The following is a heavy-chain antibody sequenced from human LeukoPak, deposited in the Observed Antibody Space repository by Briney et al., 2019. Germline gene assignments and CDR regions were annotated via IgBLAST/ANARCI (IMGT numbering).Heavy chain of an antibody. D-gene: IGHD3-10*01. V-gene: IGHV4-4*07. CDR3: ARDSQLWSPLLYFDY. CDR1: GGSISSDY. Sequence: SETLSLTCTVSGGSISSDYWSWIRQPAGKGLEWIGRIYTSGSSNYNPSFKGRVTMQVNRSKNQFSLKLSSVTAADTAVYYCARDSQLWSPLLYFDYWGQGTLVTVSA. J-gene: IGHJ4*02. CDR2: IYTSGSS.